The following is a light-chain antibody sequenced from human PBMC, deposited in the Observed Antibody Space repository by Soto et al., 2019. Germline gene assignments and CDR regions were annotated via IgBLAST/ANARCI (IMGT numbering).Light chain of an antibody. J-gene: IGKJ2*01. V-gene: IGKV2-28*01. Sequence: DIVMTQSPLSLPVTPGEPASISCRSSQSLLHSNGYNYLDWYLQKPGQSPQLLIYLGSNRASGVPDRFSGSGSGTDFTLKISRVEAEDVAVYYCQQYYSTPRYTFGQGTKLEIK. CDR1: QSLLHSNGYNY. CDR2: LGS. CDR3: QQYYSTPRYT.